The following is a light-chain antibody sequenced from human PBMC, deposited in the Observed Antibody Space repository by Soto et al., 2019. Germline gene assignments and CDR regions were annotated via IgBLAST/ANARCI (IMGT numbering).Light chain of an antibody. CDR1: SSDVGSYNL. V-gene: IGLV2-23*02. CDR3: CSYAGSSTPYV. CDR2: EVS. J-gene: IGLJ1*01. Sequence: QSALTQPASVSGSPGQSITISCTGTSSDVGSYNLVSWYQQHPGKAPKLMIYEVSKRPSGVSNRFSGSKSGNTASLTISGLQAEDEADYYCCSYAGSSTPYVFGTATKVTVL.